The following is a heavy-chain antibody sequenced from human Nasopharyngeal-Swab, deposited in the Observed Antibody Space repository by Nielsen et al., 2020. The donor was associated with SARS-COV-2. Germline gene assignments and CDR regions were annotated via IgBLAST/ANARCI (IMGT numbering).Heavy chain of an antibody. J-gene: IGHJ4*02. CDR1: GASASSDVYS. V-gene: IGHV4-61*08. Sequence: GASASSDVYSWCWIRQPPGKGLEWIGYVVYSGRTNYNPSLKSRVTLSVDTSKDQFSLKPNSVTAADTAMYFCARTTTTTPFDSWGQGTLVAVSS. CDR3: ARTTTTTPFDS. CDR2: VVYSGRT. D-gene: IGHD1-1*01.